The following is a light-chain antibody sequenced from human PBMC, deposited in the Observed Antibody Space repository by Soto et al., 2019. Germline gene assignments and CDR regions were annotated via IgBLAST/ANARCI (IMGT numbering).Light chain of an antibody. V-gene: IGKV3-15*01. CDR3: QQYNNWHKT. CDR2: GAS. J-gene: IGKJ1*01. CDR1: QSVSSN. Sequence: EIVMTQSPATLSVSPGERATLSCRASQSVSSNLAWYQQKPGQAPRLLIYGASTRAAGIPARFSGSGSGTEFTLTISSLQYEDFELYYCQQYNNWHKTLGQGTKV.